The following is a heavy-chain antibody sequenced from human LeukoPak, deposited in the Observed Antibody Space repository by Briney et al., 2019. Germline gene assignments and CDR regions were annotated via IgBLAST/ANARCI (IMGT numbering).Heavy chain of an antibody. J-gene: IGHJ6*02. CDR3: ARGGIAAAGTHRPYYYYYGMDV. V-gene: IGHV3-53*01. CDR2: IYSGGST. Sequence: GGSLRLSCAASGFTVSSNYMSWVRQAPGKGLEWVSVIYSGGSTYYTDSVKGRFTISRDNSKNTLYLQMNSLRAEDTAVYYCARGGIAAAGTHRPYYYYYGMDVWGQGTTVTVSS. CDR1: GFTVSSNY. D-gene: IGHD6-13*01.